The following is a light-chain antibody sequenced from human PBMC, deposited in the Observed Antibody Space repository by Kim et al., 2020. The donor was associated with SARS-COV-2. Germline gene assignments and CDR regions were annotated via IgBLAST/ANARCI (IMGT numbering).Light chain of an antibody. CDR1: QRVVYRSNNKNH. CDR3: QQYFTTPPT. V-gene: IGKV4-1*01. Sequence: ATIHCKSSQRVVYRSNNKNHLAWYQQKPGQPPKLLVYWASTRESGVPDRFSGSGSGTDFTLTISSLQAEDVAVYYCQQYFTTPPTFGGGTKVDIK. CDR2: WAS. J-gene: IGKJ4*01.